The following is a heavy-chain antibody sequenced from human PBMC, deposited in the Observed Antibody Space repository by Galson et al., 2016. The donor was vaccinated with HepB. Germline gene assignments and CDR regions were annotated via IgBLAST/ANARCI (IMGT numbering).Heavy chain of an antibody. CDR2: IYTTRRT. CDR3: ARVLLDWFDP. CDR1: NGSISSHY. Sequence: ETLSLTCTVSNGSISSHYWSWIRQPPGKGLEWIGNIYTTRRTIYSPSLKSRVTISVDTSKNHFSLKLNSVTAADTAVYYCARVLLDWFDPWGRGTLVTVSS. J-gene: IGHJ5*02. D-gene: IGHD2-21*01. V-gene: IGHV4-59*11.